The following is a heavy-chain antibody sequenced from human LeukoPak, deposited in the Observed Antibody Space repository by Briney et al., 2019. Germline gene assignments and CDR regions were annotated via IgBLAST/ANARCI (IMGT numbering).Heavy chain of an antibody. D-gene: IGHD3-16*01. Sequence: ASVKVSCKSSGYIFTGYYMHWVRQAPGQGLEWMGWINPNSGDTNYAQKFQGRVTITRDTSISTAYMELSRLRSDDTAVYYCARVRYRLDETYIDYWGQGTLVTVSS. V-gene: IGHV1-2*02. CDR3: ARVRYRLDETYIDY. J-gene: IGHJ4*02. CDR1: GYIFTGYY. CDR2: INPNSGDT.